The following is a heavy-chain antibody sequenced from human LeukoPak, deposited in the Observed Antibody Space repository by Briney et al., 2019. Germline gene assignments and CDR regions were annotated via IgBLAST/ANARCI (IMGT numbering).Heavy chain of an antibody. Sequence: PGGSLRLSCAASGFTFSSYGMHWVRKAPGKGLEWVAVIWYDGSNKYYADSVKGRFTISRDNSKNTLYLQMNSLRAEDTAVYYCAREGAPYSSSWYVDYWGQGTLVTVSS. CDR3: AREGAPYSSSWYVDY. J-gene: IGHJ4*02. CDR1: GFTFSSYG. D-gene: IGHD6-13*01. CDR2: IWYDGSNK. V-gene: IGHV3-33*01.